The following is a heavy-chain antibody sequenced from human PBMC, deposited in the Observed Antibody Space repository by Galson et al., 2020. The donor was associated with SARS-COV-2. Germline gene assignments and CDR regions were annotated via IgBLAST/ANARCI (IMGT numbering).Heavy chain of an antibody. V-gene: IGHV3-30*03. CDR3: ARDRGYSYDETIHDY. Sequence: GETLKIYCAASGFTFSSYGMHWVRQAPGKGLVWVAVISYDGSNKYYADSVKGRFTISRDNSKNTLYLQMNSLRAEDTAVYYCARDRGYSYDETIHDYWGQGTLVTISS. J-gene: IGHJ4*02. CDR1: GFTFSSYG. CDR2: ISYDGSNK. D-gene: IGHD5-18*01.